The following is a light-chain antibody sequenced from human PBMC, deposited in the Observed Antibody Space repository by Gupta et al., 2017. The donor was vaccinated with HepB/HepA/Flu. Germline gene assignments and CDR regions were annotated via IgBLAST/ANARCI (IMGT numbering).Light chain of an antibody. Sequence: ANRTTQSPSSFSASTGDRVTITCRASQGISSCLAWYQQKPGKAPKLLIYAASTLQSGVPSRFGGSGSGTEFTLTISCLQSEDFATYYCQQYYRYPRTFGQGTKVEIK. V-gene: IGKV1-8*01. CDR3: QQYYRYPRT. CDR1: QGISSC. CDR2: AAS. J-gene: IGKJ1*01.